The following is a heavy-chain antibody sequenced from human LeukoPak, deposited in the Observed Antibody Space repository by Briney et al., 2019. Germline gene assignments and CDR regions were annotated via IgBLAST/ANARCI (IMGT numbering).Heavy chain of an antibody. J-gene: IGHJ4*02. D-gene: IGHD2-15*01. Sequence: PSETLSLTXAVYGGSFSGYYWSWIRQPPGKGVEWIGEINHSGSTNYNPSLKSRVTISVDTSKNQFSLKLSSVTAADTAVYYCARTCSGGSCYSGDYWGQGTLVTVSS. V-gene: IGHV4-34*01. CDR3: ARTCSGGSCYSGDY. CDR1: GGSFSGYY. CDR2: INHSGST.